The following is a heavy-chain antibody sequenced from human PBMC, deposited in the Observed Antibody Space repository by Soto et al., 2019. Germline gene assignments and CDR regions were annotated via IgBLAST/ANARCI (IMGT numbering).Heavy chain of an antibody. J-gene: IGHJ4*02. V-gene: IGHV1-3*05. Sequence: QVQLVQSGAEEKKPGASVKVSCKASGYTFTSYAMHWVRQAPGQRLEWMGWINPCNGNTKYSQKFQSRVTITRDTSASTAYMELSSLRSEDRAVYSCARSIVVVTALDYWGQGTLVTVSS. CDR1: GYTFTSYA. D-gene: IGHD2-21*02. CDR3: ARSIVVVTALDY. CDR2: INPCNGNT.